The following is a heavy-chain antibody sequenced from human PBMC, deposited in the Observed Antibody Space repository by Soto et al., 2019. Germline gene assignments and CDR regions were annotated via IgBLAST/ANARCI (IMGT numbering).Heavy chain of an antibody. V-gene: IGHV3-23*01. CDR1: GFTFSSDA. D-gene: IGHD3-22*01. J-gene: IGHJ4*02. CDR3: AKEQGYCDSSGYPYYFDY. Sequence: GGSLRLAWAPSGFTFSSDAMGWVRQAPGKGLEWVSATSGSGSSTYYADYVKSRFTISRDNSKNTLYLQMNSLRAEDTAVYYCAKEQGYCDSSGYPYYFDYWGQGTLVTVSS. CDR2: TSGSGSST.